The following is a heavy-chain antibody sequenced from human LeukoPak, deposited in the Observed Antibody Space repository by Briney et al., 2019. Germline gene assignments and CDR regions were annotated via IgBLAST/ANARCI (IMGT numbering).Heavy chain of an antibody. CDR1: GFTFSSYW. CDR3: ARARGIFPYYYYYMDV. V-gene: IGHV3-7*01. Sequence: PGGSLRLSXAASGFTFSSYWMSWVRQAPGKGLEWVANIKQDGSEKYYVDSVKGRFTISRDNAKNSLYLQMNSLRAEDTAVYYCARARGIFPYYYYYMDVWGKGTTVTVSS. CDR2: IKQDGSEK. J-gene: IGHJ6*03. D-gene: IGHD2-21*01.